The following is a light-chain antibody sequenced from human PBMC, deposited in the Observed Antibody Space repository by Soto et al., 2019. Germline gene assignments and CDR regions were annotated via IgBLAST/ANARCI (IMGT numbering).Light chain of an antibody. J-gene: IGKJ1*01. CDR1: QSVSSSY. CDR2: GAS. Sequence: EIVLTQSPGTLSLSPGERADLSCRASQSVSSSYLAWYQQKPGQAPRLLIHGASNRATGIPDRFSGSGSGTDFTLTITKLEPEDFAVYYCQQYGNPWTFGQRTKVEIK. CDR3: QQYGNPWT. V-gene: IGKV3-20*01.